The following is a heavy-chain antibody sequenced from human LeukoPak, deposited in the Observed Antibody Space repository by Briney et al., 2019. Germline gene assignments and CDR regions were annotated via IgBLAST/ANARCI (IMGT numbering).Heavy chain of an antibody. V-gene: IGHV4-4*07. J-gene: IGHJ4*02. CDR2: IYTSGST. D-gene: IGHD4-17*01. CDR1: GGSINSYY. CDR3: ARDFGRYGDYFYFDY. Sequence: KPSETLSLTCTVSGGSINSYYWSLIRQPAGKGLEWIGRIYTSGSTNYNPSLKSRVTMSVDTSKNQFSLKLSSVTAADTAVYYCARDFGRYGDYFYFDYWGQGTLVTVSS.